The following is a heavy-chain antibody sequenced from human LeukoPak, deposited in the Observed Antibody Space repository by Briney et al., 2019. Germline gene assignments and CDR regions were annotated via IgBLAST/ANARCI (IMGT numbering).Heavy chain of an antibody. CDR3: ASLFIRNHFDY. CDR1: GFTFSSYA. V-gene: IGHV4-38-2*01. Sequence: GSLRLSCAASGFTFSSYAMSRIRQPPGKGLEWIGSIYYSGSTYYNPSLKSRVTISVDTSKNQFSLKLSSVTAADTAVYYCASLFIRNHFDYWGQGTLVTVSS. D-gene: IGHD3-10*01. J-gene: IGHJ4*02. CDR2: IYYSGST.